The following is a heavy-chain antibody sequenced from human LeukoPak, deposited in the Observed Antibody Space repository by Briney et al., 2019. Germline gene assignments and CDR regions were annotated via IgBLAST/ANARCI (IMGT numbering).Heavy chain of an antibody. D-gene: IGHD3-22*01. Sequence: PGGSLRLSCAASGFTFSSYARSWVRQAPGKGLEWVSAISGSGSSSYYADSVKGRFTISRDNSKNTLYLQMNSLRAEDTAVYYCARVAGGYYYDSSGYLDYWGQGTLVTVSS. CDR1: GFTFSSYA. CDR3: ARVAGGYYYDSSGYLDY. J-gene: IGHJ4*02. CDR2: ISGSGSSS. V-gene: IGHV3-23*01.